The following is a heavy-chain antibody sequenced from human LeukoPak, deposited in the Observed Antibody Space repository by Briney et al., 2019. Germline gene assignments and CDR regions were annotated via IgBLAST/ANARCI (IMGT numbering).Heavy chain of an antibody. CDR2: INHSGST. V-gene: IGHV4-34*01. CDR1: GGSFSGYY. D-gene: IGHD3-22*01. J-gene: IGHJ4*02. CDR3: ARVEAYDSSAHGGY. Sequence: SETLSLTCAVYGGSFSGYYWSWIRQPPGKGLEWIGEINHSGSTNYNTSLKSRVTISVDTSKNQFSLKLSSVTAADTAVYYCARVEAYDSSAHGGYWGQGTLVTVSS.